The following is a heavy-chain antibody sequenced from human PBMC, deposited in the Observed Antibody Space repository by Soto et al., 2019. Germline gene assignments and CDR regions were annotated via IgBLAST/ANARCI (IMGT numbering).Heavy chain of an antibody. CDR2: ISYDGSNK. J-gene: IGHJ6*04. Sequence: QVQPVESVGGVVQPGRSLRLSCAASGFTFSSYAMHWVRQAPGTGLVWVSVISYDGSNKYYADSVTGRFTISRDNSKNTLYLQMNSLRAEDTAVYYCASDIFPCSGGSCALYGMDVWGKGTTVTVSS. V-gene: IGHV3-30-3*01. CDR1: GFTFSSYA. CDR3: ASDIFPCSGGSCALYGMDV. D-gene: IGHD2-15*01.